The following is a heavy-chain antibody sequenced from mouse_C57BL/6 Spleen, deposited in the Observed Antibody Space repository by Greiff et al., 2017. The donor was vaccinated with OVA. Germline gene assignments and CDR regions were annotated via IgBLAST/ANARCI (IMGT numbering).Heavy chain of an antibody. D-gene: IGHD1-1*01. J-gene: IGHJ2*01. CDR3: ARDKYYGSRYFDY. V-gene: IGHV3-6*01. Sequence: DVKLVESGPGLVKPSQSLSLTCSVTGYSITSGYYWNWIRQFPGNKLEWMGYISYDGSNNYNPSLKNRISITRDTSKNQFFLKLNSVTTEDTATYYCARDKYYGSRYFDYWGQGTTLTVSS. CDR2: ISYDGSN. CDR1: GYSITSGYY.